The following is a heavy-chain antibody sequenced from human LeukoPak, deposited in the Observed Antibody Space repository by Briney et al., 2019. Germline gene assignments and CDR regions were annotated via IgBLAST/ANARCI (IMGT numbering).Heavy chain of an antibody. CDR2: INHSGST. V-gene: IGHV4-34*01. CDR1: GGSFSGYY. D-gene: IGHD6-6*01. Sequence: SETLSLTCAVYGGSFSGYYWSWVRQPPGKGLEWIGEINHSGSTNYNPSLKSRVTISVDTSKNQFSLKLSSVTAADTAVYYCAGSSSKGDSFDIWGQGTMVTVSS. CDR3: AGSSSKGDSFDI. J-gene: IGHJ3*02.